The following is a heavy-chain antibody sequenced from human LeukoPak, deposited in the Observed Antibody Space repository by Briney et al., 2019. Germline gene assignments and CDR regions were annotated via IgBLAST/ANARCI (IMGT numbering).Heavy chain of an antibody. CDR2: ISYDGSKK. J-gene: IGHJ4*02. CDR3: ARDRDYDSSGFDY. Sequence: GGSLRLSCAASGFTFSSYGMHWVRQAPGKGLEWVAVISYDGSKKYYADSVKGRFTISRDNAKNSLYLQMNSLRAEDTAVYYCARDRDYDSSGFDYWGQGTLVTVSS. CDR1: GFTFSSYG. V-gene: IGHV3-30*03. D-gene: IGHD3-22*01.